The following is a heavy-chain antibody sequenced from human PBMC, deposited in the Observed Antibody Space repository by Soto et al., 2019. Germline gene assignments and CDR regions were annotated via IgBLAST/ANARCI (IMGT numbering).Heavy chain of an antibody. CDR3: ATERTHYYDSLGNYYYYGMDV. V-gene: IGHV4-34*01. D-gene: IGHD3-22*01. CDR2: INHSGST. J-gene: IGHJ6*02. Sequence: SDTLSLTSAVYGGSFSVYYWSWIRQPPGEGLEWIGEINHSGSTNYNPSIKSRVTISVDTSKNKISLKLSSVTAADTAVYYCATERTHYYDSLGNYYYYGMDVWGQGTTVT. CDR1: GGSFSVYY.